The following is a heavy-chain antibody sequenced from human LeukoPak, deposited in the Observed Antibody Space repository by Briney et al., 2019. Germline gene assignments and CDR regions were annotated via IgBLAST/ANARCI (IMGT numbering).Heavy chain of an antibody. Sequence: GGSLRLSCAASGFTFSSYWMNWVRQAPGKGLVWVAVISYDGSNKYYADSVKGRFTISRDNSKNTLYLQMNSLRAEDTAVYYCAKDFGYSYGQFDYWGQGTLVTVSS. CDR1: GFTFSSYW. V-gene: IGHV3-30*18. D-gene: IGHD5-18*01. CDR2: ISYDGSNK. J-gene: IGHJ4*02. CDR3: AKDFGYSYGQFDY.